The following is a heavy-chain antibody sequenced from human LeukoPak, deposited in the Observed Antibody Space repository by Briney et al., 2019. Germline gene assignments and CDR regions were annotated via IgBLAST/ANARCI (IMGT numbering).Heavy chain of an antibody. J-gene: IGHJ4*02. CDR2: MNPNSSNT. V-gene: IGHV1-8*01. CDR1: GYTFTSYD. Sequence: ASVKVSCKASGYTFTSYDINWVRQATGQGLEWMGWMNPNSSNTGYAQKFQGRVTMTRNTSISTAYMELSSLRPEDTAVYYCARARSSGWDFDYWGQGTLVTVSS. D-gene: IGHD6-19*01. CDR3: ARARSSGWDFDY.